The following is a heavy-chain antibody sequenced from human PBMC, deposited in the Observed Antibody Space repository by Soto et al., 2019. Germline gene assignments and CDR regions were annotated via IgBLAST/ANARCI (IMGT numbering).Heavy chain of an antibody. V-gene: IGHV1-24*01. D-gene: IGHD3-3*01. J-gene: IGHJ4*02. CDR3: APRYYDFWSGYYGNDY. CDR1: GYTLTELS. Sequence: DSVKVSCKVSGYTLTELSMHWVRQAPGKGLEWMGGFDPEDGETIYAQKFQGRVTMTEDTSTDTAYMELSSLRSEDTAVYYCAPRYYDFWSGYYGNDYWGQGTLVTVSS. CDR2: FDPEDGET.